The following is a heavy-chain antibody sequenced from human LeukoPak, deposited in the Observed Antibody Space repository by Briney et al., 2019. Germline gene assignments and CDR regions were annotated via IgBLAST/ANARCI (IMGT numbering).Heavy chain of an antibody. CDR3: ARGMTGTNPLDY. J-gene: IGHJ4*02. V-gene: IGHV1-69*05. CDR2: IIPIFGTT. Sequence: SVKVSCKASGGTFSSYAITWVRQAPGQGLEWMGGIIPIFGTTTYAQKLQGRDTITRDESTSTAYMELSSLRSEDTAVYYCARGMTGTNPLDYWGQGTLVTVSS. D-gene: IGHD1-7*01. CDR1: GGTFSSYA.